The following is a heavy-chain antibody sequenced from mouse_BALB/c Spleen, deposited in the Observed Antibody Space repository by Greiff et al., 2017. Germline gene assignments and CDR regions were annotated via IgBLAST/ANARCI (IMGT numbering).Heavy chain of an antibody. D-gene: IGHD1-1*01. J-gene: IGHJ2*01. CDR3: ARGDYYGRRYYFDY. CDR2: INPSTGYT. Sequence: QVQLQQSGAELAKPGASVKMSCKASGYTFPSYWMPWVNQRPGQGLEWIGYINPSTGYTEYNQKFKDKATLTADKSSSTAYMQLSSLTSEDSAVYYCARGDYYGRRYYFDYWGQGTTLTVSS. CDR1: GYTFPSYW. V-gene: IGHV1-7*01.